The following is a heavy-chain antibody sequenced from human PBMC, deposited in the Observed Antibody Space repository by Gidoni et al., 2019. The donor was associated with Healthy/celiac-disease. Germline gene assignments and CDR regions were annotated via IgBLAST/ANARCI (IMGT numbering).Heavy chain of an antibody. V-gene: IGHV4-4*07. D-gene: IGHD3-3*01. J-gene: IGHJ4*02. CDR1: GCSISSYY. CDR2: IYTSGST. Sequence: QVQLQESGPGLVKPSETLSLTCTVSGCSISSYYWSWIRQHAGKGLEWIGRIYTSGSTNYNPSLKSRVTMSVDTSKNQFSLKLSSVTAADTAVYYCARIYESITIFGVAIYFDYWGQGTLVTVSS. CDR3: ARIYESITIFGVAIYFDY.